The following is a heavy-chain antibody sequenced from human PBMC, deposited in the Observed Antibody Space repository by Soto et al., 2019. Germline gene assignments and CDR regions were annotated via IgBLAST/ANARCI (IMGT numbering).Heavy chain of an antibody. Sequence: QMQLVQSGPEVKKPGTSVKVSCKASGFTFSSSIVQWVRQARGQRLEWIGWIVVGSGHTNYEQKLQERVTITRDMSTSTAYMELSSLRSEYTAVYYCAAPDFGDYWYFDLWGRGTLVTVSS. D-gene: IGHD4-17*01. J-gene: IGHJ2*01. CDR1: GFTFSSSI. CDR3: AAPDFGDYWYFDL. V-gene: IGHV1-58*01. CDR2: IVVGSGHT.